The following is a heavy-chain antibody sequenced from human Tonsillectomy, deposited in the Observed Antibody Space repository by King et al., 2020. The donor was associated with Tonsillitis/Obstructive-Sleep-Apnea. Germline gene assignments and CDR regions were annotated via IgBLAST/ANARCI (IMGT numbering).Heavy chain of an antibody. CDR3: ARILREYSGYNAFDI. D-gene: IGHD5-12*01. J-gene: IGHJ3*02. CDR2: INPSGGST. V-gene: IGHV1-46*01. CDR1: GYTFTSYY. Sequence: VQLVESGAEVKKPGASVKVSCKASGYTFTSYYMHWVRQAPGQGLEWMGIINPSGGSTSYAQKFQGRVTMTSETSTSTVYMELSSLRSEDTAVYYCARILREYSGYNAFDIWGQGTMVTVSS.